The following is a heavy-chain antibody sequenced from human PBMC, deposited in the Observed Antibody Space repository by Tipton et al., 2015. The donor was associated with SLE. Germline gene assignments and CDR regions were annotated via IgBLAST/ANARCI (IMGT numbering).Heavy chain of an antibody. CDR1: GGSISSGDYY. D-gene: IGHD1-26*01. CDR3: ARGGATNAFDI. V-gene: IGHV4-30-4*01. CDR2: IYYSGST. Sequence: TLSLTCTVSGGSISSGDYYWSWIRQPPGKGLEWIGYIYYSGSTYYNPSLKSRVTISVDTSKNQFSLKLSSVTAADTAVYYCARGGATNAFDIWGQGTMVTVSS. J-gene: IGHJ3*02.